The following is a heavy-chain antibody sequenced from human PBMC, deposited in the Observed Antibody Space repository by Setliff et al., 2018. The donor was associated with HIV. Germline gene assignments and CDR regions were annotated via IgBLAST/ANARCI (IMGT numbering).Heavy chain of an antibody. J-gene: IGHJ4*02. CDR1: DYTFTKYA. CDR2: INPSGGST. CDR3: ARGWEGGMDY. Sequence: GASVKVSCKTSDYTFTKYAISWVRQAPGQGLEWLGMINPSGGSTWYAQKFQGRVTMTGDTSTNTLYMELSSLRSEDTAVYYCARGWEGGMDYRGQGTLVTVSS. V-gene: IGHV1-46*01. D-gene: IGHD1-26*01.